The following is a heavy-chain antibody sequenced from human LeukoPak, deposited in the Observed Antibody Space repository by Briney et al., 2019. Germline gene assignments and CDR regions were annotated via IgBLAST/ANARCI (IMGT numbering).Heavy chain of an antibody. D-gene: IGHD5-18*01. CDR3: AREGKYSYDYYYYMDV. V-gene: IGHV4-38-2*02. Sequence: SETLSLTCTVSGYSISSGYYWGWIRQPPGQGLEWIGSIYHSGSTYYNPSLKSRVTISVDTSKNQFSLKLSSVTAADTAVYYCAREGKYSYDYYYYMDVWGKGTTVTVSS. CDR2: IYHSGST. CDR1: GYSISSGYY. J-gene: IGHJ6*03.